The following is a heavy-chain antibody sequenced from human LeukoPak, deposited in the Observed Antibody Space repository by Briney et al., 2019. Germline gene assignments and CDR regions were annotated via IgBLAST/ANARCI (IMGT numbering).Heavy chain of an antibody. Sequence: ASVKVSCKASEYTFTGYYMHWVRQAPGQGLEWMGWINPNSGGTNYAQKFQGRVTMTRDTSISTAYMELSRLRSDDTAVYYCATDIAVAGKGTYYFDYWGQGTLVTVSS. CDR2: INPNSGGT. V-gene: IGHV1-2*02. D-gene: IGHD6-19*01. J-gene: IGHJ4*02. CDR3: ATDIAVAGKGTYYFDY. CDR1: EYTFTGYY.